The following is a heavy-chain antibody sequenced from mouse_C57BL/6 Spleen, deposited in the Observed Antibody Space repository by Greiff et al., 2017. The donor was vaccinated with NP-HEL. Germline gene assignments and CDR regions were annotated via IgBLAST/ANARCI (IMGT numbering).Heavy chain of an antibody. CDR1: GYTFTSYW. CDR2: IHPNSGST. CDR3: ARESYGSTAMDY. D-gene: IGHD1-1*01. Sequence: VQLQQPGAELVKPGASVKLSCKASGYTFTSYWMHWVKQRPGQGLEWIGMIHPNSGSTNYNEKFKSKATLTVDKSSSTAYMQLSSLTSEDSAVYYCARESYGSTAMDYWGQGTSVTVSS. J-gene: IGHJ4*01. V-gene: IGHV1-64*01.